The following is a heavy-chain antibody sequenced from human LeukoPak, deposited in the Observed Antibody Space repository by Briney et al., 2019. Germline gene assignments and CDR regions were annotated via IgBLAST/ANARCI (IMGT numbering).Heavy chain of an antibody. Sequence: GGSLRLSCAASGFTFSSYNMNGVRQAPGKGLEWISYISRSGSTINYADSEKGRFTISRDDAKYSLYLQMNSLRAEDTAVYYCAKSTVTNYFDNWGQGSLVTVSS. CDR3: AKSTVTNYFDN. CDR1: GFTFSSYN. V-gene: IGHV3-48*03. D-gene: IGHD4-17*01. J-gene: IGHJ4*02. CDR2: ISRSGSTI.